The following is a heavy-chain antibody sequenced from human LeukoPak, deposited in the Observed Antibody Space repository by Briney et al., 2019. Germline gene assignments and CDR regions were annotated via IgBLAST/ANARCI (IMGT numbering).Heavy chain of an antibody. CDR3: AKETYCSGGSCGHFDY. J-gene: IGHJ4*02. Sequence: GGSLRLSCAASGFTFSSYGMHWVRQAPGKGLEWVAIIWYDGSNKYYADSVKGRFTISRDNSKNTLYLQMNSLRAEDTAMYYCAKETYCSGGSCGHFDYWGRGTLVTVSS. CDR1: GFTFSSYG. CDR2: IWYDGSNK. D-gene: IGHD2-15*01. V-gene: IGHV3-33*06.